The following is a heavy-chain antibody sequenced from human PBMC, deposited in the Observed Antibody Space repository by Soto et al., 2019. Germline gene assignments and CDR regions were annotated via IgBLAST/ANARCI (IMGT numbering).Heavy chain of an antibody. CDR1: GGSISSGGYY. J-gene: IGHJ4*02. D-gene: IGHD3-16*01. CDR3: ARFSKPNYGLDY. Sequence: TLSLTCTVSGGSISSGGYYWSWIRQHPGKGLEWIGYIYYSGSTYYNPSLKSRVTISVDTSKNQFSLKLSSVTAADTAVYYCARFSKPNYGLDYWGQGTLVTVSS. CDR2: IYYSGST. V-gene: IGHV4-31*03.